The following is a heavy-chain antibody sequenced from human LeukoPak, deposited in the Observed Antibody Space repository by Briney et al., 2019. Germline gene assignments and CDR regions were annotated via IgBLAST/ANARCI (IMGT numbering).Heavy chain of an antibody. CDR2: IYPGDSDT. CDR1: GYSFTSYW. D-gene: IGHD5-12*01. V-gene: IGHV5-51*01. CDR3: ARHGSRGYSGYAVDWFDP. Sequence: GESLKISCKGSGYSFTSYWIGWVRQMPGKGLEWMGIIYPGDSDTRYSPSFQGQVTISADKSISTAYLQWSSLKASDTAMYYCARHGSRGYSGYAVDWFDPWGQGTLVTVSS. J-gene: IGHJ5*02.